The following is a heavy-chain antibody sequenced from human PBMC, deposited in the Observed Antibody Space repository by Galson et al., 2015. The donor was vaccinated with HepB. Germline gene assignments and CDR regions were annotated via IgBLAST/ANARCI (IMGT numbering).Heavy chain of an antibody. CDR3: ARECTGGGCYPYYYYGMDV. J-gene: IGHJ6*02. Sequence: ETLSLTCTVSGGSISSYYWSWIRQPPGKGLEWIGYIFYSGSTSYNPSLKSRVTISVDTSKNQFSLKLSSVTAADTAVYYCARECTGGGCYPYYYYGMDVWGQGTTVTVSS. CDR2: IFYSGST. CDR1: GGSISSYY. D-gene: IGHD2-15*01. V-gene: IGHV4-59*01.